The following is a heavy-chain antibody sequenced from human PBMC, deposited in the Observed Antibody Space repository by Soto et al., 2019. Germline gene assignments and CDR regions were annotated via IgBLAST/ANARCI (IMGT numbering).Heavy chain of an antibody. CDR2: MNPNSGNT. V-gene: IGHV1-8*01. Sequence: ASVKVSCKASGYTFTSYDINWVRQATGQGLEWMGWMNPNSGNTGYEQKFQGRVTMTRNTSISTAYMELSSLRSEDPAVYYCARLAARDYYYYGMDVWGQGTTVTVSS. CDR1: GYTFTSYD. D-gene: IGHD6-25*01. CDR3: ARLAARDYYYYGMDV. J-gene: IGHJ6*02.